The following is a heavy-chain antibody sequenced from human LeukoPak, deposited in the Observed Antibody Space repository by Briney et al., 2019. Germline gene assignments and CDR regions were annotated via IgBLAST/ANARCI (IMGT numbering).Heavy chain of an antibody. J-gene: IGHJ4*02. Sequence: GGSLRLSCAASGFTFNYYAMSWVRQAPGKGLEWVSGINWNGGSTGYADSVKGRFTISRDNAKNSLYLQMNSLRAEDTALYYCARVGSSGIAQGLDYWGQGTLVTVSS. CDR3: ARVGSSGIAQGLDY. V-gene: IGHV3-20*04. CDR1: GFTFNYYA. CDR2: INWNGGST. D-gene: IGHD6-19*01.